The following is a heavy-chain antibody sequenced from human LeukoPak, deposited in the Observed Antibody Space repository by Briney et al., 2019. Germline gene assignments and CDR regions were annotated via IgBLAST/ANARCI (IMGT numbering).Heavy chain of an antibody. D-gene: IGHD6-19*01. Sequence: GGSLRLSCAASGFNFDIAWMTWVRQAPGKGLEWVSAIGGSGGSTYYADSVKGRFTISRDNSKNTLYLQMNSLRAEDTAVYYCAKDQVSSDWSIFDYWGQGTLVTVSS. V-gene: IGHV3-23*01. J-gene: IGHJ4*02. CDR1: GFNFDIAW. CDR2: IGGSGGST. CDR3: AKDQVSSDWSIFDY.